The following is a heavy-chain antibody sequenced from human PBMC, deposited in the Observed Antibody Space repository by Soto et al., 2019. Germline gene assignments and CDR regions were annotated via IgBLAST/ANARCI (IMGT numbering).Heavy chain of an antibody. CDR3: AFGEESRYYYYGMDV. CDR2: ISGSGDGT. Sequence: GGCLRLSGAPGGFTFGTFARSWVRQAPGKGLEWVSAISGSGDGTYYADSVRGRFTISRDNPKNTIYLQMNSLRAEDTAVYYCAFGEESRYYYYGMDVWGQGT. D-gene: IGHD3-10*01. CDR1: GFTFGTFA. V-gene: IGHV3-23*01. J-gene: IGHJ6*02.